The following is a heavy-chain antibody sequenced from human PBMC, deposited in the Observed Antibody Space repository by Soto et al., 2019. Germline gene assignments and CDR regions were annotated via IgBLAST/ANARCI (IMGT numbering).Heavy chain of an antibody. J-gene: IGHJ3*02. Sequence: QLHLVQSGAVVKKPGASVTVSCSASGYPVTAYYMHWVRQAPGRGLEWMGGINPATGAAKYTQTFQGRVAMTRDRSTSTVFMELGGLTSEDTAVFYWARGGGVGVAGSAAFDMWGQGTLVTVSS. CDR2: INPATGAA. V-gene: IGHV1-2*02. CDR3: ARGGGVGVAGSAAFDM. D-gene: IGHD3-3*01. CDR1: GYPVTAYY.